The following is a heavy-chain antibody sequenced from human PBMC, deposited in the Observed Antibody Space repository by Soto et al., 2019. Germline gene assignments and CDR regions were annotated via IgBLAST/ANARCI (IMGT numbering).Heavy chain of an antibody. CDR1: GFQVSSHY. Sequence: EVQVVESGGGLIQPGGSLRLSCAASGFQVSSHYMSWVRQAPGKGLEWVSVIYSGGSTYYAESVKGRFTISRDNSKNTLYLRIPSLGVGAPPGYSLALPDGFAPWGKGTLVTSPQ. CDR2: IYSGGST. CDR3: ALPDGFAP. J-gene: IGHJ5*02. V-gene: IGHV3-53*01. D-gene: IGHD4-17*01.